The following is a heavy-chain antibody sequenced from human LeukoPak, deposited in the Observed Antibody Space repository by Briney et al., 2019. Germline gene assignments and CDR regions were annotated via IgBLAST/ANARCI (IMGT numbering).Heavy chain of an antibody. CDR2: INHSGST. CDR3: ARGAPVATISHYYYMDV. CDR1: GGSFSGYY. V-gene: IGHV4-34*01. Sequence: PSETLSLTCAVYGGSFSGYYWSWIRQPPGKGLEWIGEINHSGSTNYNPSLKSRVTISVDTSKNQFSLKLSSVTAANTSAYYCARGAPVATISHYYYMDVWGKGTTVTVSS. J-gene: IGHJ6*03. D-gene: IGHD5-12*01.